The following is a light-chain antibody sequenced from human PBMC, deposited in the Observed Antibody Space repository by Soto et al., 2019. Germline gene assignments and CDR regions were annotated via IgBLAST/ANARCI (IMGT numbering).Light chain of an antibody. Sequence: QSALTQPASVSGSPGQSITISCTGTSSDVGGYNYVSWYQQHPAKAPKLMIYEVSNRPSGVSNRFSGSKSVNTASLTISGLQSEAAADYHWSSYTSSSALYVFGTGTKVTAL. CDR2: EVS. CDR1: SSDVGGYNY. CDR3: SSYTSSSALYV. J-gene: IGLJ1*01. V-gene: IGLV2-14*01.